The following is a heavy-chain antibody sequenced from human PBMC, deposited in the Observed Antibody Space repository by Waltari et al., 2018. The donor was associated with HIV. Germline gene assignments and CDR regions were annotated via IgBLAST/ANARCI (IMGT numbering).Heavy chain of an antibody. CDR1: RYTFTSYW. CDR3: ARLSSVGGNWDLDY. J-gene: IGHJ4*02. V-gene: IGHV5-51*03. CDR2: IYPGDSET. D-gene: IGHD3-16*01. Sequence: EVQLVQSGAEVKKPGESVKISCKGLRYTFTSYWIGWVRQMPGKGLEWMGIIYPGDSETRYSPSFQDQVTISADRSISTAHLHWRSLKASDTAMYYCARLSSVGGNWDLDYWGQGTLITVAS.